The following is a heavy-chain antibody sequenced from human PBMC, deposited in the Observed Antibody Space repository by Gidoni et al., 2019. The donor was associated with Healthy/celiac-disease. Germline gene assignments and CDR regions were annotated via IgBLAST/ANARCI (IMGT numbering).Heavy chain of an antibody. Sequence: QVQLVESGGGVVQPGRSLRLSCAASGFTFSSYAMHWVRQAPGKGLEWVAVISYDGSNKYYADSVKGRFTISRDNSKNTLYLQMNSLRAEDTAVYYCARESYCSGGSCLMFSYYYGMDVWGQGTTVTVSS. CDR1: GFTFSSYA. J-gene: IGHJ6*02. CDR2: ISYDGSNK. CDR3: ARESYCSGGSCLMFSYYYGMDV. D-gene: IGHD2-15*01. V-gene: IGHV3-30-3*01.